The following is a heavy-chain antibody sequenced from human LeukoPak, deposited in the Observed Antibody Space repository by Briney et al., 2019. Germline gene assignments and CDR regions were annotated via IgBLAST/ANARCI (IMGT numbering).Heavy chain of an antibody. CDR1: GFSVSSNY. J-gene: IGHJ4*02. Sequence: PGGSLRLSCAASGFSVSSNYMSWVRQAPGKGLEWVSVIYSGGSTYYADSVKGRFTISRDNSKNTLYLQMNSLRAEDTAVYYCARLGSGYCSGGSCYGGLDYFDYWGLGTLVTVSS. CDR3: ARLGSGYCSGGSCYGGLDYFDY. V-gene: IGHV3-66*04. CDR2: IYSGGST. D-gene: IGHD2-15*01.